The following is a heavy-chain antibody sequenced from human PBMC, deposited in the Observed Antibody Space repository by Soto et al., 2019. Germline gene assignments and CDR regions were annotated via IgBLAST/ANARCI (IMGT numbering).Heavy chain of an antibody. Sequence: EVQLVESGGGLVQPGGSLRLSCAASGFTFSSYDMHWVRQATGKGLEWVSAIGTAGDTYYPGSVKGRFTISRENAKNSLYLQMNSLRAGDTAVDYCARGPYGSGSPIAPYYFDYWGQGTLVTVSS. V-gene: IGHV3-13*01. CDR3: ARGPYGSGSPIAPYYFDY. D-gene: IGHD3-10*01. CDR1: GFTFSSYD. CDR2: IGTAGDT. J-gene: IGHJ4*02.